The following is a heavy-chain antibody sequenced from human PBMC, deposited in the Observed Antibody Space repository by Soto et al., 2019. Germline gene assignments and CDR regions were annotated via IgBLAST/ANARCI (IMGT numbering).Heavy chain of an antibody. CDR2: ISYDGRNQ. CDR3: AKDHASYGYDY. Sequence: GGSLRLSCAASGFTFSGYPMHWVRQPPGKGLEWVAFISYDGRNQKYSESVKGRFTISRDNSKNTLYLQMNSLRAEDTAVYYCAKDHASYGYDYWGQGTLVTVSS. J-gene: IGHJ4*01. V-gene: IGHV3-30*04. CDR1: GFTFSGYP. D-gene: IGHD5-18*01.